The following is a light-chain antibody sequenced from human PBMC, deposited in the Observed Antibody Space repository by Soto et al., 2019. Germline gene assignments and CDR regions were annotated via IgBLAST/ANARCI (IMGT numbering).Light chain of an antibody. CDR2: DVS. Sequence: QPALTQPASVSGSPGQSITISCTGTSSDVGGYNSVSWYQQHPGKAPKLMIYDVSHRPSGVSDRFSGSKSGNTAALTISGLQAEDEADYYCSSYTSSSLLVFGGGTQLTVL. J-gene: IGLJ2*01. CDR3: SSYTSSSLLV. CDR1: SSDVGGYNS. V-gene: IGLV2-14*01.